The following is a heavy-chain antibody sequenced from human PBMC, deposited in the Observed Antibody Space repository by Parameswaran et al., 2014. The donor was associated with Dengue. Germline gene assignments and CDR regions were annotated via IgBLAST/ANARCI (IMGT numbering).Heavy chain of an antibody. CDR3: ASGYSSSWPFDY. V-gene: IGHV4-34*01. Sequence: PGKGLEWIGEINHSGSTNYNPSLKSRVTISVDTSKNQFSLKLSSVTAADTAVYYCASGYSSSWPFDYWGQGTLVTVSS. D-gene: IGHD6-13*01. CDR2: INHSGST. J-gene: IGHJ4*02.